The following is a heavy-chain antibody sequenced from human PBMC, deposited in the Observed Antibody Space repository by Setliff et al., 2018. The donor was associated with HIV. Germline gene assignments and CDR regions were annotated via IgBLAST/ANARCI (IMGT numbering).Heavy chain of an antibody. J-gene: IGHJ6*03. CDR2: INHSGST. Sequence: SETLSLTCAVYGGSFSGSYWNWIRQPPGKGLEWIGEINHSGSTNYNPFFKSRVTISGDTSKNQFSLKLTAVTAADTAVYYCARDRRRYDILTLYYMDVWGKGTTVTVSS. V-gene: IGHV4-34*01. CDR3: ARDRRRYDILTLYYMDV. D-gene: IGHD3-9*01. CDR1: GGSFSGSY.